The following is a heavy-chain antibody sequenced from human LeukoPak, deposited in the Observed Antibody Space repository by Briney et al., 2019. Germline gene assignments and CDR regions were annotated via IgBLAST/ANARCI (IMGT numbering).Heavy chain of an antibody. J-gene: IGHJ1*01. CDR3: ARVSGATAFAEYFQH. CDR2: MNPNSGNT. CDR1: GYTFTDYF. D-gene: IGHD1-26*01. V-gene: IGHV1-8*02. Sequence: ASVKVSCKASGYTFTDYFMNWVRQATGQGLEWMGWMNPNSGNTGYAQKFQGRVTMTRNTSISTAYMELSSLRSEDTAVYYCARVSGATAFAEYFQHWGQGTLVTVSS.